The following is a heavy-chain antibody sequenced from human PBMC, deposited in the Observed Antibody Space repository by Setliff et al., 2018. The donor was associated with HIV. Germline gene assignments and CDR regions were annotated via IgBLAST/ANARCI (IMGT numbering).Heavy chain of an antibody. CDR3: AKQPARELLLDL. Sequence: GGSLRLSCAVSGFSVSSNYMGWVRQAPGKGLEWVSIIYSGGNTYYADSVKGRFTISKDNYKNTLHLQMNSLRPEDTAVYYCAKQPARELLLDLWGRGTLVTVSS. CDR1: GFSVSSNY. CDR2: IYSGGNT. J-gene: IGHJ4*02. V-gene: IGHV3-66*02. D-gene: IGHD2-21*01.